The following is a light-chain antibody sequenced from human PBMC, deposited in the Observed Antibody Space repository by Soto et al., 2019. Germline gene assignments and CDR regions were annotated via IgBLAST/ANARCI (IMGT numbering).Light chain of an antibody. V-gene: IGKV3-15*01. J-gene: IGKJ2*01. CDR2: GAS. CDR1: QSVNSN. CDR3: QQYNNWPLA. Sequence: EIVMTQSPATLSVSPGERATLSCRASQSVNSNLAWYQQKPGQAPRLLIYGASTRATGIPASFSGSGSGTEFTLTISSLQSEDFAVYYCQQYNNWPLAFGQGTKLEI.